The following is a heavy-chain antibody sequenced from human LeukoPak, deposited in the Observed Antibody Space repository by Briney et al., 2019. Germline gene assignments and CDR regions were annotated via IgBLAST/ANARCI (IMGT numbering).Heavy chain of an antibody. CDR1: GGSISGYY. D-gene: IGHD1-26*01. CDR3: AREGARWEPSFSAFDI. V-gene: IGHV4-59*01. CDR2: IYYSGST. J-gene: IGHJ3*02. Sequence: SETLSLTCTVSGGSISGYYWSWIRQPPGKGLEWIGYIYYSGSTSYNPSLKSRVTISVDTSKNQFSLKLSSVTAADTAVYYCAREGARWEPSFSAFDIWGQGTMVTVSS.